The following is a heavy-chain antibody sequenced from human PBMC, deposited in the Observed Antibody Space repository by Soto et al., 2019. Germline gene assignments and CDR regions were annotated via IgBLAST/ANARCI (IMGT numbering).Heavy chain of an antibody. V-gene: IGHV3-30-3*01. J-gene: IGHJ6*02. Sequence: GWSLRLSCAASGFTFSSYAMHLVRQAPGKGLEWVAFISYDGSNKYYADSVKGRFTISRDNSKNTLYLQMNSLSAEDTAVYYCARETYSSSWYVRSLYYYGMEVWGQGTTVTVS. CDR2: ISYDGSNK. CDR3: ARETYSSSWYVRSLYYYGMEV. CDR1: GFTFSSYA. D-gene: IGHD6-13*01.